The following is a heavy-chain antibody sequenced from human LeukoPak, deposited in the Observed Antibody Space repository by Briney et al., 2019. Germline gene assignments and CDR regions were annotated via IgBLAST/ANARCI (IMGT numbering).Heavy chain of an antibody. V-gene: IGHV3-21*01. CDR2: ISSSSSYI. CDR3: ASDGGRSGY. D-gene: IGHD4-23*01. CDR1: GFTFSSYS. J-gene: IGHJ4*02. Sequence: GGSLRLSCAASGFTFSSYSMNWVRQAPGKGLEWVSSISSSSSYIYYADSVKGRFTISRDNAKNSLCLQMNSLRAEDTAVYYCASDGGRSGYWGQGTLVTVSS.